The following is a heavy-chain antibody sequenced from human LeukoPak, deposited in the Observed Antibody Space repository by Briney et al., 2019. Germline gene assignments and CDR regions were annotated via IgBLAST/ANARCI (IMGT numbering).Heavy chain of an antibody. V-gene: IGHV1-2*02. CDR3: ARGSLSDFWSGYYTYFDF. D-gene: IGHD3-3*01. CDR2: ISPNSGDT. CDR1: GYTFSGYY. J-gene: IGHJ4*02. Sequence: ALVKVSCKASGYTFSGYYMQWVRQAPGQGLEWMGWISPNSGDTHYAQKFQGRVTMTTDTSIGTAYMALSRLRSDDTAVYFCARGSLSDFWSGYYTYFDFWGQGTLVTVSS.